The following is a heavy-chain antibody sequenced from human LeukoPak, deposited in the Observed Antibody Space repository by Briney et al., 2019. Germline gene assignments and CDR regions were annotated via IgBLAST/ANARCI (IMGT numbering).Heavy chain of an antibody. V-gene: IGHV3-66*01. CDR1: GFTVSSNY. Sequence: GGSLRLSCAASGFTVSSNYMSWVRQAPGKGLEWVSVIYSGGSTYYADSVKGRFTISRDNSKNTLYLQVNSLRAEDTAVYYCASTPWSYYYDSSGYYKKRGSDYYYGMDVWGQGTTVTVSS. CDR3: ASTPWSYYYDSSGYYKKRGSDYYYGMDV. D-gene: IGHD3-22*01. CDR2: IYSGGST. J-gene: IGHJ6*02.